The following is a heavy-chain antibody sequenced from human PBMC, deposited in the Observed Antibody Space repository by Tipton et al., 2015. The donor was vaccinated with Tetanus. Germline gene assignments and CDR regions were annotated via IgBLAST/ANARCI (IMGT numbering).Heavy chain of an antibody. CDR2: ITGSSSYI. V-gene: IGHV3-21*01. CDR3: AREQRSTWNTN. Sequence: SLRLSCAASGFTFSSFGMTWVRQAPGKGLEWVSSITGSSSYIYYADSVKGRFTISRDNAKNSLYLQMNSLRAEDTAMYYCAREQRSTWNTNWGQGTLVTVSS. D-gene: IGHD6-13*01. J-gene: IGHJ4*02. CDR1: GFTFSSFG.